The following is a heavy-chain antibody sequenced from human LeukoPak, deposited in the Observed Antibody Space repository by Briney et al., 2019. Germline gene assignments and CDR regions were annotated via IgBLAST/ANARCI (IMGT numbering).Heavy chain of an antibody. V-gene: IGHV4-39*01. J-gene: IGHJ5*02. Sequence: ASETLSLTCTVSGGSISSSIYYWGWIRQPPGKGLEWIGSIYYSGSTYYNPSLKSRVTISVDTSKNQFSLKLSSVTAADTAVYYCARHYKLVNWFDPWGQGTLVTVSS. CDR2: IYYSGST. D-gene: IGHD1-1*01. CDR1: GGSISSSIYY. CDR3: ARHYKLVNWFDP.